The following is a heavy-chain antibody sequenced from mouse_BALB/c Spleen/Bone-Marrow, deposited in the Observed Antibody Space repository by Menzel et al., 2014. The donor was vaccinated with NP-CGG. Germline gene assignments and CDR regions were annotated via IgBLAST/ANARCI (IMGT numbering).Heavy chain of an antibody. J-gene: IGHJ3*01. Sequence: VQLQQSGAELVKPGASVKLSCTASGFNIKDTYMHWVKQRPEQGLEWIGRIDPANVNTKYDPKFQGKATITADTSSNTAFLQLSSLTSEDTAVYYCAMYYYCSSLLAYWGQGTLVTVSA. D-gene: IGHD1-1*01. CDR2: IDPANVNT. CDR3: AMYYYCSSLLAY. CDR1: GFNIKDTY. V-gene: IGHV14-3*02.